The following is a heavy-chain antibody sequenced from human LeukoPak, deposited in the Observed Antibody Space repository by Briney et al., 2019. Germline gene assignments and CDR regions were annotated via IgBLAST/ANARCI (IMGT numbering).Heavy chain of an antibody. CDR1: GYTFTGYY. Sequence: ASVKVSCKASGYTFTGYYMHWVRQAPGQGLEWMGWINPNSGGTNYAQKFQGRVTMTRVTSISTAYMELSRLRSDDTAVYYCARAVIAAAGVYAFDIWGQGTMVTVSS. D-gene: IGHD6-13*01. V-gene: IGHV1-2*02. CDR3: ARAVIAAAGVYAFDI. CDR2: INPNSGGT. J-gene: IGHJ3*02.